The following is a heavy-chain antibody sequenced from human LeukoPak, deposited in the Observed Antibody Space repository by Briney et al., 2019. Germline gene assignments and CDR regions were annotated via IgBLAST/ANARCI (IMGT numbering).Heavy chain of an antibody. CDR2: IYYSGST. Sequence: SETLSLTCTVSGGSISSGGYYWSWIRQHPGKGLEWIGYIYYSGSTYYNPSLKSRVTISVDTSKNQFSLKLSSVTAADTAVYYCARDYPGGRGYCSGGSCYYDAFDIWGQGTMVTVSS. D-gene: IGHD2-15*01. V-gene: IGHV4-31*03. CDR1: GGSISSGGYY. CDR3: ARDYPGGRGYCSGGSCYYDAFDI. J-gene: IGHJ3*02.